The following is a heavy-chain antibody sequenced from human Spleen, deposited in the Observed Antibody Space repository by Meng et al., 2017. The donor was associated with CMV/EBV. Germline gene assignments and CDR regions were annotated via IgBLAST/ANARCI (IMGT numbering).Heavy chain of an antibody. D-gene: IGHD6-13*01. Sequence: GSLKISCAASGFTVNTNYMSWVRQAPGKGLEWVSSISSGGITQYGDSVKGRFTVSRDSSKNTLYLQMDRLRVEDTALYYCAKDSKGGSSWNWGQGTLVTVSS. V-gene: IGHV3-53*01. J-gene: IGHJ1*01. CDR3: AKDSKGGSSWN. CDR1: GFTVNTNY. CDR2: ISSGGIT.